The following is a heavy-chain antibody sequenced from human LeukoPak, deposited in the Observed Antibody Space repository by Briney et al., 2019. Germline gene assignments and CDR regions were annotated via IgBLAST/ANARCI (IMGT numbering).Heavy chain of an antibody. CDR3: ARGERDFDC. Sequence: GGSLRLSCRFSGLSFGDSAVTWVRQAPGKGLEWVGCTRSKVYRGSTDYAASVKDRFIISRDESNSIAYLQMDRLRIEDTAVYYCARGERDFDCWGQGTLVTVSS. J-gene: IGHJ4*02. CDR2: TRSKVYRGST. CDR1: GLSFGDSA. V-gene: IGHV3-49*04. D-gene: IGHD3-16*01.